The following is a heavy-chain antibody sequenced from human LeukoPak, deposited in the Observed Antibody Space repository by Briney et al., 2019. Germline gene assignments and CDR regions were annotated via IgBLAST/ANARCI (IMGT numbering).Heavy chain of an antibody. Sequence: PGGSLRLSCTASGFTLSSYAMSGVRQAPGRGVEGVSSISGSGGSTYYADSVKGRFTISRDNSKNTLYLQMNSLRAEDTAVYYCAKDTHYDFWSGYPDYWGQGTLVTVSS. J-gene: IGHJ4*02. CDR3: AKDTHYDFWSGYPDY. CDR1: GFTLSSYA. V-gene: IGHV3-23*01. D-gene: IGHD3-3*01. CDR2: ISGSGGST.